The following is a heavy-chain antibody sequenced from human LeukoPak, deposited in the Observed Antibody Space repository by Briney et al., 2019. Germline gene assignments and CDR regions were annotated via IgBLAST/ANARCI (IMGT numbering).Heavy chain of an antibody. CDR3: ARVRLADERAWAY. D-gene: IGHD3-3*02. J-gene: IGHJ4*02. Sequence: ASVNVSCKASGYTFSDFYIHWVRQAPGQGLEYVGWITPKSGDTYSTQRFQGRVTMTRDASISTAYMELSSLRSDDTAVYFCARVRLADERAWAYWGQGTLVTVSS. CDR1: GYTFSDFY. V-gene: IGHV1-2*02. CDR2: ITPKSGDT.